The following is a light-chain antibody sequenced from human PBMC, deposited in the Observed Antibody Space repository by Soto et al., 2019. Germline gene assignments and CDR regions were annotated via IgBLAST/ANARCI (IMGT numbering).Light chain of an antibody. J-gene: IGLJ3*02. CDR2: EVT. V-gene: IGLV2-23*02. Sequence: QSVLTQPASVSGSPGQSITISCTGTNSDVGRYILVSWYQQHPGKAPKLMIYEVTRRPSGGSNRFSGYKSGNTASLTISGLQAEDEADYYCCSYAGSGTFVFGGGTKLTVL. CDR1: NSDVGRYIL. CDR3: CSYAGSGTFV.